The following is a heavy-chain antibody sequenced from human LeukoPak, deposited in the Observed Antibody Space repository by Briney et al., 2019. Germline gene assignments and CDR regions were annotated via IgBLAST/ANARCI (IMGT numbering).Heavy chain of an antibody. D-gene: IGHD1-26*01. V-gene: IGHV3-23*01. CDR3: AKDPWVEVGATDYFDY. Sequence: PGGSLRLSCAASGFNFANHAMSWVRQTPGKGLEWVSAISGSGGSTYYADSVKGRFTISRDNSKNTLYLQMNSLRAEDTAVYYCAKDPWVEVGATDYFDYWGQGTLVTVSS. CDR2: ISGSGGST. J-gene: IGHJ4*02. CDR1: GFNFANHA.